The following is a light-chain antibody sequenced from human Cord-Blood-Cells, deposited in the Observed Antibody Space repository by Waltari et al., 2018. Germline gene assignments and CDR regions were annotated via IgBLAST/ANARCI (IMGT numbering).Light chain of an antibody. V-gene: IGKV3-15*01. CDR2: GAS. CDR1: QSVSSN. J-gene: IGKJ4*01. CDR3: QQYNNWPLT. Sequence: EIVMTQSPATLSVSPGERATLPCKASQSVSSNLALYQQKPGQAPRLLIYGASTRATGIPARFSGSGSGTECTLTISSLQSEDFAVYYCQQYNNWPLTFGGGTKVEIK.